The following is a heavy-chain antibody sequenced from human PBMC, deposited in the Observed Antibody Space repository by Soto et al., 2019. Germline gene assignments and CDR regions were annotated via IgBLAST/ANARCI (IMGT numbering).Heavy chain of an antibody. CDR2: ISYDGSNE. V-gene: IGHV3-30-3*01. D-gene: IGHD2-2*01. CDR1: GSTFRSYA. CDR3: ARARLDTPALDY. Sequence: QVQLVESGGGVVQPGRSLRLSCAASGSTFRSYAMHWVRQAPGKGLEWVAVISYDGSNEYYADSVKGRFTISRDNSKNTLYLQMNSLRAEDTAVYYCARARLDTPALDYWGQGTLVTVSS. J-gene: IGHJ4*02.